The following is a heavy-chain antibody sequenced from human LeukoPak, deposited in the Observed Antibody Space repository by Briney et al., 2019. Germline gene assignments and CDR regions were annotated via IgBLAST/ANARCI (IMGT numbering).Heavy chain of an antibody. CDR1: GDSVSGDSLTTYY. Sequence: PSETLSLTCTVSGDSVSGDSLTTYYWSWLRQPPGKGLEWIGYIYHIGSTNYNPSPKSRVTISIDTPKNPFSLTLNSVTAADTATYYCARLYRTYYYMDVWGKGTTVTVSS. V-gene: IGHV4-61*01. J-gene: IGHJ6*03. CDR3: ARLYRTYYYMDV. D-gene: IGHD1-14*01. CDR2: IYHIGST.